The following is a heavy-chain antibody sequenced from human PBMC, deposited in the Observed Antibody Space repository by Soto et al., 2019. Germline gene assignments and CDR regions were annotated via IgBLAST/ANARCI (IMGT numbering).Heavy chain of an antibody. J-gene: IGHJ4*02. CDR3: ARDMGGYYFEPNDY. Sequence: GASVKVSCKTSGYTFTSYGISWVRQAPGQGLEWMGWITANNVNTNYAQKFQGRVTMTTDTYTATAYMELRSLRSDDTAVYYCARDMGGYYFEPNDYWGQGTLVTVS. D-gene: IGHD3-22*01. CDR1: GYTFTSYG. V-gene: IGHV1-18*01. CDR2: ITANNVNT.